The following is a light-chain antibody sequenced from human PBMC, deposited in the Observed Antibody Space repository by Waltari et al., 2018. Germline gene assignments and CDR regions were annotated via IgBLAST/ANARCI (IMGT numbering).Light chain of an antibody. CDR2: YAS. J-gene: IGKJ4*01. CDR3: QQRYNWPPVLT. CDR1: QSVSTS. Sequence: EIVLTQSPVTLSLYPGERATLSCRASQSVSTSLAWYQQKPGQAPRLRIYYASNRATGIPASFSGSGSETVFTLTISSLEPEDFAVYYCQQRYNWPPVLTFGGGTKVEIK. V-gene: IGKV3-11*01.